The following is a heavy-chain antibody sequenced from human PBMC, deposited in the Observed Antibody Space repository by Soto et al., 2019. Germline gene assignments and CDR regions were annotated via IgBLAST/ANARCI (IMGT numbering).Heavy chain of an antibody. J-gene: IGHJ6*02. CDR3: ARDGHGDYVWGSYRGYYCGMNV. V-gene: IGHV1-18*01. CDR2: ISAYNGNT. D-gene: IGHD3-16*02. Sequence: ASVKVSCKASGYTFTSYGISWVRQPPGQGLEWMGWISAYNGNTNYAQKLQGRVTMTTDTSTSTAYMELRSLRSDDTAVYYCARDGHGDYVWGSYRGYYCGMNVWGQGTPVTVSS. CDR1: GYTFTSYG.